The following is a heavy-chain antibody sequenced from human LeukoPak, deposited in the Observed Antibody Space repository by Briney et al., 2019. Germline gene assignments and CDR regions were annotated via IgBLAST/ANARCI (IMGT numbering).Heavy chain of an antibody. D-gene: IGHD6-19*01. V-gene: IGHV4-34*01. Sequence: SETLSLTCAVYGGSFSGYYWSWIRQPPGKGLEWIGETNHSGSTNYNPSLKSRVTISVDTSKNQFSLKLSSVTAADTAVYYCARASAVAGTFDYWGQGTLVTVSS. J-gene: IGHJ4*02. CDR1: GGSFSGYY. CDR3: ARASAVAGTFDY. CDR2: TNHSGST.